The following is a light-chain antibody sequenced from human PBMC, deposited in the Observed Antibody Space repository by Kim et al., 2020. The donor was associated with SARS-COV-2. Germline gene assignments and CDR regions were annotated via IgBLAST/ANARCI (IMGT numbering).Light chain of an antibody. V-gene: IGLV3-19*01. CDR1: SLRTYY. CDR3: NSRDNNDNVL. CDR2: GKN. J-gene: IGLJ2*01. Sequence: VALGQTVRITCQGDSLRTYYTTWFQQKPGQAPIVVCYGKNNRPSGIPDRFSGSSSGNTASLTITATQAGDEADYYCNSRDNNDNVLFGGGTQLTVL.